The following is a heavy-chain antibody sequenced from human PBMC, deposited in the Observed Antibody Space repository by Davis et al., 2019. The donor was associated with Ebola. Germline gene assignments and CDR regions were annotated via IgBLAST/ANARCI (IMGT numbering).Heavy chain of an antibody. V-gene: IGHV3-74*01. J-gene: IGHJ4*02. D-gene: IGHD3-10*01. CDR3: AKRSLGGDFDY. CDR1: GFTFRSYW. CDR2: MNSDGSST. Sequence: GESLKISCAASGFTFRSYWMHWVRQVPGKGLVWVSRMNSDGSSTTYADSVKGRFTASRDNAKSMVFLQMNRLKPEDTAVYYCAKRSLGGDFDYWGQGTLVTVSS.